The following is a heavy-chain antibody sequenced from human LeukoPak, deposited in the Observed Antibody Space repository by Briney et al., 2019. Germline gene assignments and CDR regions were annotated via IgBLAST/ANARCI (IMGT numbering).Heavy chain of an antibody. D-gene: IGHD1-26*01. Sequence: GGSLRLSCAASGITFTTYWMSWVRQAPGKGLEWVANIKEDGSDKYYVDSVKGRFTISRDNAKNSLYLQMNSLRAEDTAVYYCARDQSGSLDYWGQGTLVTVSA. J-gene: IGHJ4*02. V-gene: IGHV3-7*01. CDR3: ARDQSGSLDY. CDR2: IKEDGSDK. CDR1: GITFTTYW.